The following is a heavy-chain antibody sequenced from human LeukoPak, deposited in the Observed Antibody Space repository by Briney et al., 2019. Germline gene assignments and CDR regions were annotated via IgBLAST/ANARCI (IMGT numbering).Heavy chain of an antibody. Sequence: GGSLRLSCAASGFTFSSYGMHWVRQAPGKGLEWVAVIWYDGSNKYYADSVKGRFTISRDNSKNTLYLQMNSLRAEDTAVYYCALIGTGTTDDYWGQGTLVTVSS. D-gene: IGHD1-7*01. CDR1: GFTFSSYG. V-gene: IGHV3-33*01. CDR3: ALIGTGTTDDY. J-gene: IGHJ4*02. CDR2: IWYDGSNK.